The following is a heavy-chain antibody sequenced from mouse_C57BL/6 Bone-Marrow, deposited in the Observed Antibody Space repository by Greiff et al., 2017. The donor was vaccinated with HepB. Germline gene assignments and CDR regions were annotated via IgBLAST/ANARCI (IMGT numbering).Heavy chain of an antibody. V-gene: IGHV5-15*04. CDR2: ISNLAYSI. CDR3: ARRYGSSLYYAMDY. CDR1: GFTFSDYG. J-gene: IGHJ4*01. D-gene: IGHD1-1*01. Sequence: DVQLVESGGGLVQPGGSLKLSCAASGFTFSDYGMAWVRQAPRKGPEWVAFISNLAYSIYYADTVTGRFTISRENAKNTLYLEMSSLRSEDTAMYYCARRYGSSLYYAMDYWGQGTSVTVSS.